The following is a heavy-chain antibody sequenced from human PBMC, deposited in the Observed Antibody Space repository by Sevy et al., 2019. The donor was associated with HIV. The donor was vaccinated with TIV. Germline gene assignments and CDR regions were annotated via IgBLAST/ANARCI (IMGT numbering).Heavy chain of an antibody. CDR3: ARGPSIPATIPDYFDY. J-gene: IGHJ4*02. D-gene: IGHD2-2*02. CDR1: SYTVGSYG. V-gene: IGHV1-18*01. CDR2: ISTYNGNT. Sequence: ASVKVSCKASSYTVGSYGITWVRQAPGQGLEWMGWISTYNGNTKYAQKLQGRATLTTDTSTSTVYMELTNLRSDDTAVYFCARGPSIPATIPDYFDYWGQGTLVTVYS.